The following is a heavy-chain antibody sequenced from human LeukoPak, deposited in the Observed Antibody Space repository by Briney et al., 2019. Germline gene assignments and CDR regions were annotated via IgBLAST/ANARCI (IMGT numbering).Heavy chain of an antibody. D-gene: IGHD4-23*01. CDR2: IYNSGST. CDR3: ARDLRWAPGRY. Sequence: SETLSLTCAVSGGSISGYYWSWIRQPPGKGLEWIGYIYNSGSTSYNPSLKSRVTISVDTSKNQFSLKLSSVSAADTAVYYCARDLRWAPGRYWGQGTLVTVSS. J-gene: IGHJ4*02. V-gene: IGHV4-59*01. CDR1: GGSISGYY.